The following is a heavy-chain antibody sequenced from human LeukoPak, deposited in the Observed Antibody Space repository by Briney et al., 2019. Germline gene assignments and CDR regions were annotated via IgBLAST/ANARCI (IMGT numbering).Heavy chain of an antibody. CDR3: ARARIAADYYFDY. V-gene: IGHV4-39*07. CDR2: IYYSGST. J-gene: IGHJ4*02. D-gene: IGHD6-13*01. Sequence: PSETLSLTCTVSGGYISSSSYYWGWIRQPPGKGLEWIGSIYYSGSTYYNPSLKSRVSISVDTSKNQFSLKLSSVTAADTAVYYCARARIAADYYFDYWGQGTLVTVSP. CDR1: GGYISSSSYY.